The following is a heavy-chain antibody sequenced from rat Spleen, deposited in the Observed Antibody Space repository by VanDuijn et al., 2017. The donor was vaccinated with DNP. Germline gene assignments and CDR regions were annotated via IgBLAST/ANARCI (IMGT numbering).Heavy chain of an antibody. V-gene: IGHV3-3*01. Sequence: EVQLQESGPGLVKPSQSLSLTCSVTGYSITSAYRWNWIRKFPGNKLEWMGFISSAGSTNYNPSLKSRISITRDTSKNQFFLQVNSVNTEDTATYYCARWGYWYFDFWGPGTMITVSS. CDR2: ISSAGST. CDR1: GYSITSAYR. J-gene: IGHJ1*01. CDR3: ARWGYWYFDF.